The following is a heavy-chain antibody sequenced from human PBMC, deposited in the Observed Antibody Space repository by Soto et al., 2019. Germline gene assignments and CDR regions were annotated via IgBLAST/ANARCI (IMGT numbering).Heavy chain of an antibody. D-gene: IGHD2-15*01. CDR1: GDSLTNNHW. CDR2: IWHTGRP. J-gene: IGHJ4*02. V-gene: IGHV4-4*02. CDR3: VRDSRTGCSSINCYMH. Sequence: QLQLRESGPGLVQPSGTLSLTCDVSGDSLTNNHWWSWVRQAPGKGLEWIGEIWHTGRPNYNPSLQSRVAISIDKSKNQVSLKLSSVTAADTAVYYGVRDSRTGCSSINCYMHWGQGTLVTVSS.